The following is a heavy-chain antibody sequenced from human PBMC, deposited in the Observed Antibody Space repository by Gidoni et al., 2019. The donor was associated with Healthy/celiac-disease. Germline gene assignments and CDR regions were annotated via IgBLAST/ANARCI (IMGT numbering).Heavy chain of an antibody. CDR3: ASLTVAGTAAVDY. J-gene: IGHJ4*02. CDR1: GGSFSGYY. D-gene: IGHD6-19*01. Sequence: QVQLQQWGAGLLTPSETLSLTCAVYGGSFSGYYWSWIRQPPGKGLEWIGEINHSGSTNYNPSLKSRVTISVDTSKNQFSLKLSSVTAADTAVYYCASLTVAGTAAVDYWGQGTLVTVSS. CDR2: INHSGST. V-gene: IGHV4-34*01.